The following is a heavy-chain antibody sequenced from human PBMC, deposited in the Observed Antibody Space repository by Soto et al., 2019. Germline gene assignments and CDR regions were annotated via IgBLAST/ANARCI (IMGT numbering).Heavy chain of an antibody. Sequence: GGSLRLSCAASGFTVSSTYMSWVRQAPWKGLEWISLIYSGGSTFYADSVKGRFTISRDNYKNTLYLQMNSLRAEDTAVYYCARGDRITRGTFDYRGLGTLVTVSS. V-gene: IGHV3-53*01. J-gene: IGHJ4*02. CDR3: ARGDRITRGTFDY. CDR2: IYSGGST. CDR1: GFTVSSTY. D-gene: IGHD3-10*01.